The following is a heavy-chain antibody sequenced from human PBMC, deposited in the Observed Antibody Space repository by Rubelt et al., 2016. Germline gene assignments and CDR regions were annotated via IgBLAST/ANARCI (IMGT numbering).Heavy chain of an antibody. CDR1: GFTFNIYV. CDR2: ISGDGDDT. J-gene: IGHJ4*02. CDR3: ARDGPGITVAGYFDF. Sequence: EVQLVESGGGLVQPGGSLRLSCVASGFTFNIYVMSWVRQAPGKGLEWVSDISGDGDDTKYADSVKGRFTISRDNSKNTLYLQVNSLRPEYTAVYYCARDGPGITVAGYFDFWGQGILVTVSS. D-gene: IGHD6-19*01. V-gene: IGHV3-23*04.